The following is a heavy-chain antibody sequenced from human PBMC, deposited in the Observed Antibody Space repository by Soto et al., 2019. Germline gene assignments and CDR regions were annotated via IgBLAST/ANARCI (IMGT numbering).Heavy chain of an antibody. CDR1: GFTFSSYA. J-gene: IGHJ4*02. CDR2: ISGSGGST. D-gene: IGHD4-4*01. V-gene: IGHV3-23*01. Sequence: GGSLRLSCAASGFTFSSYAMSWVRQAPGKGLEWVSAISGSGGSTYYADSVKGRFTISRDNSKNTLYLQMNSLRAEDTAVYYCANDKYSNYFFDYWGQGTLVTVSS. CDR3: ANDKYSNYFFDY.